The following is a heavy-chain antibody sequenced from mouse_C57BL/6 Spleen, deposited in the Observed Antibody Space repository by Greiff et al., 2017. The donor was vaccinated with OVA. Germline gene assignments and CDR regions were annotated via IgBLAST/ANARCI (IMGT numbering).Heavy chain of an antibody. J-gene: IGHJ2*01. Sequence: QVQLQQSGPELVKPGASVKISCKASGYAFSSSWMNWVKQRPGKGLEWIGRIYPGDGDTNYNGKFKGKATLTADKSSSTAYMQLSSLTSEDSAVYFCARSYDYDEALDYWGQGTTLTVSS. CDR2: IYPGDGDT. D-gene: IGHD2-4*01. V-gene: IGHV1-82*01. CDR1: GYAFSSSW. CDR3: ARSYDYDEALDY.